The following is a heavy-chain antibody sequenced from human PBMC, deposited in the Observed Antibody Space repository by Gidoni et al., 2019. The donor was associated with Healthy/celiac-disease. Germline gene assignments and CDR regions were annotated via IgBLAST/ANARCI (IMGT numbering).Heavy chain of an antibody. J-gene: IGHJ4*02. V-gene: IGHV1-46*01. Sequence: QVQLVQSGAEVKKPGSSVKVSCKASGYTFTSYYMHWVRQAPGQGLGWLGIINPSGGSTSYAQKFQGRVTMTRDTSTSTVYMELSSLRSEDTAVYYCARWGAYCGGDCYQDYWGQGTLVTVSS. CDR3: ARWGAYCGGDCYQDY. D-gene: IGHD2-21*02. CDR2: INPSGGST. CDR1: GYTFTSYY.